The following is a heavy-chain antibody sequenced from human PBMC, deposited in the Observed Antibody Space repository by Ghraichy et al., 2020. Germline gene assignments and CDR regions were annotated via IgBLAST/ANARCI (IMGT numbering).Heavy chain of an antibody. D-gene: IGHD6-19*01. CDR3: ARSEGVAVAGTHYYYYYYMDV. V-gene: IGHV3-30-3*01. J-gene: IGHJ6*03. CDR2: ISYDGSNK. CDR1: GFTFSSYA. Sequence: GGSLRLSCAASGFTFSSYAMHWVRQAPGKGLEWVAVISYDGSNKYYADSVKGRFTISRDNSKNTLYLQMNSLRAEDTAVYYCARSEGVAVAGTHYYYYYYMDVWGKGTTVTVSS.